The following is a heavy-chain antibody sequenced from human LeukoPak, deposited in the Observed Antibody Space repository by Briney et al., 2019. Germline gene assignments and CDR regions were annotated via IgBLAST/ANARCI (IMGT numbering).Heavy chain of an antibody. V-gene: IGHV1-69*04. Sequence: SVKVSRKASGGTFSSYAISWVRQAPGQGLEWMGRIIPILGIANYAQKFQGRVTITADKSTSTAYMELSSLRSEDTAVYYCARDAEKSYYYDSSGYYYGFDYWGQGTLVTVSS. CDR3: ARDAEKSYYYDSSGYYYGFDY. J-gene: IGHJ4*02. CDR1: GGTFSSYA. CDR2: IIPILGIA. D-gene: IGHD3-22*01.